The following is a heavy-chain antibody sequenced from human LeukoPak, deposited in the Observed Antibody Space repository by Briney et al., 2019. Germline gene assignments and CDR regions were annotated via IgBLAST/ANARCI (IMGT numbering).Heavy chain of an antibody. D-gene: IGHD2-21*02. V-gene: IGHV6-1*01. Sequence: SQTLSLTCAISGDSVSGNSVAWNWIRQSPSRGLEWLGRTYYRSKWYSGYAVSVKGRITITPDTPKNQFSLQLNSVTPEDTAVYYCAGEGNTAIDYGMDVWGQGTTVTVSS. J-gene: IGHJ6*02. CDR2: TYYRSKWYS. CDR1: GDSVSGNSVA. CDR3: AGEGNTAIDYGMDV.